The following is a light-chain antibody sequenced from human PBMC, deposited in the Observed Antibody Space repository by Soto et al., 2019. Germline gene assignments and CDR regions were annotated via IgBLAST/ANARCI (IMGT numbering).Light chain of an antibody. CDR1: SSDVGGYNY. J-gene: IGLJ2*01. CDR3: CSYTSSSTPVV. Sequence: QSALTQPASVSGCPGQSITISCTGTSSDVGGYNYVSWYQQHPGKAPKLMIYDVSNRPSGVSNRFSGSKSGNTASLTISGLQAEDEADYYCCSYTSSSTPVVFGGGTKVTVL. CDR2: DVS. V-gene: IGLV2-14*03.